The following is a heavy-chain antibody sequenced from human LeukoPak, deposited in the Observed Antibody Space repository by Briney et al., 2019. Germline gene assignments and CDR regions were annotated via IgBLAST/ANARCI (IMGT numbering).Heavy chain of an antibody. CDR1: GFPFSIYE. J-gene: IGHJ4*02. CDR2: IGSSGTTI. V-gene: IGHV3-48*03. Sequence: TGGSLRLSCAVSGFPFSIYEMNWVRLAPGKGLEWVSNIGSSGTTIYYADSVKGRFSISRDNAKSSLYLQMNSLRVEDTAVYYCALLAVASDFDYWGQGALVTVSS. CDR3: ALLAVASDFDY. D-gene: IGHD6-19*01.